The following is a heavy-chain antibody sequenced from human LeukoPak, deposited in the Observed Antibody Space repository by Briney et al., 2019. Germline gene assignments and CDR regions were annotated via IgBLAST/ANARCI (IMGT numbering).Heavy chain of an antibody. CDR3: ASGGYYYGSGSYYKPSLRFDY. V-gene: IGHV4-61*05. D-gene: IGHD3-10*01. J-gene: IGHJ4*02. Sequence: SETLSLTCTVSGGSISSSSYYWGWIRQPPGKGLEWIGYIYYSGSTNYNPSLKSRVTISVDTSKNQFSLKLSSVTAADTAVYYCASGGYYYGSGSYYKPSLRFDYWGQGTLVTVSS. CDR2: IYYSGST. CDR1: GGSISSSSYY.